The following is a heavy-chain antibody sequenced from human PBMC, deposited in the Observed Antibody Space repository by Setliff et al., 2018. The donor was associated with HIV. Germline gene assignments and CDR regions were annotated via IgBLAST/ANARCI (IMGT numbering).Heavy chain of an antibody. J-gene: IGHJ6*02. Sequence: KTSETLSLTCTVSGDFISSGVYYWTWIRQPPGRGLEWIGYISHSGSTYYNPSLKSRVTISVDTSKNQFSLRLSSVTAADTAVYYCARVRPYYYGSGRRYGMDVWGQGTTVTVSS. CDR3: ARVRPYYYGSGRRYGMDV. D-gene: IGHD3-10*01. CDR2: ISHSGST. CDR1: GDFISSGVYY. V-gene: IGHV4-30-4*08.